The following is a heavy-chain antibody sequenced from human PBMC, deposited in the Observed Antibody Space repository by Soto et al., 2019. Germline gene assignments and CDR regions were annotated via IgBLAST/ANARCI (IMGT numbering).Heavy chain of an antibody. CDR1: GYSFTSSW. CDR3: ARSLTDVVRKLITGGQLRGDYGTDV. Sequence: SGESLKISCKGSGYSFTSSWINWVRQMPGKGLEWMGRIDPSRSYTTYNPSFQGHVTISVDKSISTAYLQWSSLKASDTAMYYCARSLTDVVRKLITGGQLRGDYGTDVRGQGTTVTVSS. CDR2: IDPSRSYT. V-gene: IGHV5-10-1*01. J-gene: IGHJ6*02. D-gene: IGHD3-10*01.